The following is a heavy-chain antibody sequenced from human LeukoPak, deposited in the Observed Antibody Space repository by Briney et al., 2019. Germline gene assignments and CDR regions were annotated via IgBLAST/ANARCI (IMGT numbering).Heavy chain of an antibody. CDR2: TSAYNGNT. V-gene: IGHV1-18*01. J-gene: IGHJ5*02. CDR3: ARDDCGGDCSTIGWFDP. CDR1: GYTFTSYG. Sequence: ASVKVSCKASGYTFTSYGISWVRQAPGQGLEWMGWTSAYNGNTDYAQKLQGRVTMTTDTSTSTAYMELRSLRSDDTAVYYCARDDCGGDCSTIGWFDPWGQGTLVTVSS. D-gene: IGHD2-21*02.